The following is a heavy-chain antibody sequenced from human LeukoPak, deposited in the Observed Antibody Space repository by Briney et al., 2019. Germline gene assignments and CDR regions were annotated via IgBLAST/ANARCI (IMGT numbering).Heavy chain of an antibody. CDR2: ISAYNGNT. J-gene: IGHJ3*02. CDR1: GYTFTSYG. Sequence: ASVKVSCKASGYTFTSYGISLVRQAPGQGLEWMGWISAYNGNTNYAQKLQGRVTMTTDTSTSTAYMELRGLRSDDTALYYCARLGGNSVLRAFDIWGQGTMVTVSS. CDR3: ARLGGNSVLRAFDI. D-gene: IGHD4-23*01. V-gene: IGHV1-18*01.